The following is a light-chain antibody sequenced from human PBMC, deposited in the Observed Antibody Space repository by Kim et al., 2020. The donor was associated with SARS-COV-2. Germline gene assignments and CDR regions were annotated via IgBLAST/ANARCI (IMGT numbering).Light chain of an antibody. CDR2: YDT. Sequence: SYELTQPPSVSVAPGETASITCGGDNIEAKSVHWYQQGPGQAPLLVIYYDTDRPSGIPERFSGSNSGNTATLTISRVEAGDEAEFFCQVWDSSISQVLFGGGTQLTVL. V-gene: IGLV3-21*04. CDR1: NIEAKS. CDR3: QVWDSSISQVL. J-gene: IGLJ3*02.